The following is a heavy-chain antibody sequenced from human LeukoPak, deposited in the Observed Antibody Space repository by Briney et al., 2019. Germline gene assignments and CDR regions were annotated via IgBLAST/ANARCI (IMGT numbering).Heavy chain of an antibody. CDR2: INPITGGT. Sequence: ASVKVSCKASEYTFTGYYLHWVRQAPGQGLEWMGWINPITGGTKYAQRFQGRVTMTRDTSISTVYMELSRLRSDDTAVYYCARPYCNSRSCHDYFDYWGQGTLVTVSS. D-gene: IGHD2-15*01. CDR3: ARPYCNSRSCHDYFDY. J-gene: IGHJ4*02. V-gene: IGHV1-2*02. CDR1: EYTFTGYY.